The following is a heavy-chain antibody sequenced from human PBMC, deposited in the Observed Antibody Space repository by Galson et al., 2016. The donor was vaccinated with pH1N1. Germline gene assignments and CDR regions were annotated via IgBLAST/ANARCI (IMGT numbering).Heavy chain of an antibody. CDR1: GGSISSDSDY. Sequence: TLSLTCTVSGGSISSDSDYWNWIRQPAGKGLQWIGRVSGSGNTNYNPSLKSRVTISLDTSTNQFSLRMASVTAADTAVYFCARESLEWLIIPGDRVELNWFDPWGQGTLVAVSS. CDR2: VSGSGNT. D-gene: IGHD3-3*01. J-gene: IGHJ5*02. V-gene: IGHV4-61*02. CDR3: ARESLEWLIIPGDRVELNWFDP.